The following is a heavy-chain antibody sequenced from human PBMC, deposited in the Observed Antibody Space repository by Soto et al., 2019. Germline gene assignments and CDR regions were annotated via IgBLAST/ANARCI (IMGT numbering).Heavy chain of an antibody. CDR1: GLTISSASYH. D-gene: IGHD2-15*01. CDR2: ISYDRST. CDR3: ARYRFSGRWSQFAY. J-gene: IGHJ4*02. V-gene: IGHV4-31*03. Sequence: SETLSLTCTVSGLTISSASYHWSWIRQHPGKGLEWIGFISYDRSTHYSPSLKSRLTISFDTSRSQFSLRLTSVTAADTAIYYCARYRFSGRWSQFAYWGQGALVTLSS.